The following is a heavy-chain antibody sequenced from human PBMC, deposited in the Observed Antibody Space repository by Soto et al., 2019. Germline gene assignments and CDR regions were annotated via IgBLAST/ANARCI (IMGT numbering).Heavy chain of an antibody. CDR2: VRAYNGNT. V-gene: IGHV1-18*01. J-gene: IGHJ4*02. CDR1: GFTFTSYG. D-gene: IGHD6-19*01. CDR3: SRGGSSSQPHEDY. Sequence: QAQLVQSGAEVKKPGASMKVSCKASGFTFTSYGISWVRQAPGQGLEWMGWVRAYNGNTHYAQKLQGRVTMTTDTSTTTAYIELRSLRSDDTAVYYCSRGGSSSQPHEDYWGQGTLVTVSS.